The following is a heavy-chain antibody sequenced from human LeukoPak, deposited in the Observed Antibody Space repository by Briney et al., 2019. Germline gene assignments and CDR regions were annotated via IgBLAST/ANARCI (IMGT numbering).Heavy chain of an antibody. CDR1: GFTFTSYA. Sequence: GSLRLSCAASGFTFTSYAMSWIRQPPGKGLEWIGYIHNSGSTNYSPSLKSRVTISIDTSKNQFSLRLSSVTAADTAVYYCARDSGGSWPWFDPWGQGTLVTVSS. D-gene: IGHD6-13*01. J-gene: IGHJ5*02. V-gene: IGHV4-59*01. CDR3: ARDSGGSWPWFDP. CDR2: IHNSGST.